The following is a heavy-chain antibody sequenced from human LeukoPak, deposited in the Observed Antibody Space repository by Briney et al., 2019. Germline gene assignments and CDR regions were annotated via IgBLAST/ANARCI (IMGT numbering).Heavy chain of an antibody. CDR3: ATDAGGPCGNYRNHFDY. CDR1: GLILSTYG. J-gene: IGHJ4*02. V-gene: IGHV3-33*01. CDR2: IWYDGTHI. Sequence: SGGSLRLSCAASGLILSTYGVHWVRQAPGKGLEWVAVIWYDGTHIYYGDSVRGRFTISRDNSRDTVYLQMHSVGDEDRAVYSCATDAGGPCGNYRNHFDYWGRGTLVTVSS. D-gene: IGHD1-7*01.